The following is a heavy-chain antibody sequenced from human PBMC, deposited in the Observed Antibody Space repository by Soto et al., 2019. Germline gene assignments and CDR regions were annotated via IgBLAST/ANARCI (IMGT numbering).Heavy chain of an antibody. CDR2: IYSGGST. Sequence: EVQLVESGGGLVQPGGSLRLSCAASGFTVSSNYMSWVRQAPGKGLEWVSVIYSGGSTYYADSVQGRFTISKHNSHNTLYLQMNSLRAEDPAVYYGARSRNSHFDSCGQGSLVTVSS. CDR1: GFTVSSNY. CDR3: ARSRNSHFDS. J-gene: IGHJ4*02. D-gene: IGHD4-4*01. V-gene: IGHV3-53*04.